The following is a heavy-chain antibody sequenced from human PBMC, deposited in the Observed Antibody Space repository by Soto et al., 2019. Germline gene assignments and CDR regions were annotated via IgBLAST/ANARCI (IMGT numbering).Heavy chain of an antibody. CDR1: GFTFSSYS. V-gene: IGHV3-21*01. CDR2: ISSSSSYI. Sequence: EVQLVESGGGLVKPGGSLRLSCAASGFTFSSYSMNWVRQAPGKGLEWVSSISSSSSYIYYADSVKGRFTISRDNAKNSLYLQRNSLRAEDTAVYYCARESGMIVVERRSSGGFWGEGTLLTVSS. J-gene: IGHJ4*02. D-gene: IGHD3-22*01. CDR3: ARESGMIVVERRSSGGF.